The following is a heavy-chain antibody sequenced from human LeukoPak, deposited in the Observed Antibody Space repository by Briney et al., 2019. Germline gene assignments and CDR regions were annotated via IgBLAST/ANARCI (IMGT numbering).Heavy chain of an antibody. D-gene: IGHD5-18*01. V-gene: IGHV3-11*01. CDR1: GFTFSDYY. CDR2: MSSSGSVI. Sequence: GGSLRLSCAASGFTFSDYYMSWIRQAPGKGLEWLSYMSSSGSVILYADSVKGRFTISRDNAKNLLYLQMNSLRAEDTAVYYCANGYSYVRTYWGQGTLVTASS. CDR3: ANGYSYVRTY. J-gene: IGHJ4*02.